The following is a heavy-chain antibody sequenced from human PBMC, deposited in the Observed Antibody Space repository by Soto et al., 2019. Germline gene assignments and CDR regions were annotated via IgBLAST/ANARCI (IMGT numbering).Heavy chain of an antibody. CDR2: IDGDGRTT. CDR1: GFTLRSYW. CDR3: ARGVVVYQQLVRGRDRFAP. J-gene: IGHJ5*02. V-gene: IGHV3-74*01. Sequence: EVQLVESGGGLVQPGGSLTLSCAVSGFTLRSYWMHWVRQAPGKGLEWVSRIDGDGRTTNYADSVKGRFTISRDNAKNTVYLHMNSLRVEDRAVYYCARGVVVYQQLVRGRDRFAPWGQGTLVTVSS. D-gene: IGHD2-8*02.